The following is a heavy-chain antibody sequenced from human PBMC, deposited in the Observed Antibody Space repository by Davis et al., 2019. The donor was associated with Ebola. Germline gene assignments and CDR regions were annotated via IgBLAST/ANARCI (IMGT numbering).Heavy chain of an antibody. Sequence: ASVKVSCKASGYTFANYGIGWVRQAPGQGLEWMGWINPNSGGTNYAQKFQGRVTMTRDTSISTAYMELRRLRSDDTAVYYCARDYCSSTSCYTEYYFDYWGQGTLVTVSS. CDR1: GYTFANYG. CDR2: INPNSGGT. CDR3: ARDYCSSTSCYTEYYFDY. D-gene: IGHD2-2*02. V-gene: IGHV1-2*02. J-gene: IGHJ4*02.